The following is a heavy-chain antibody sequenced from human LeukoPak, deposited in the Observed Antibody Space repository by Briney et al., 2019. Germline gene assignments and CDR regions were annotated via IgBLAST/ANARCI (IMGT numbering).Heavy chain of an antibody. V-gene: IGHV1-8*01. CDR2: MNPNSGNT. D-gene: IGHD3-3*01. J-gene: IGHJ6*02. Sequence: GASVKVSCKASGYTFTSYDINWVRQATGQGLEWMGWMNPNSGNTGYAQKFQGRVTMTRNTSISTAYMELSSLRSEDTAVYYCARGGRRITIFGVVTYYYGMDVWGQGTTVTVSS. CDR3: ARGGRRITIFGVVTYYYGMDV. CDR1: GYTFTSYD.